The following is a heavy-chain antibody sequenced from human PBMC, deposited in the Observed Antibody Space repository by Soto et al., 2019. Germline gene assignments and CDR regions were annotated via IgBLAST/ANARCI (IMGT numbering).Heavy chain of an antibody. Sequence: GGSLRLSCAASGFTFSSYAMHWVRQAPGKGLEWVAVISYDGSNKYYADSVKGRFTISRDNSKNTLYLQMNSLRAEDTAVYYCARDQKDCSSTSCYIYYYYRMDVWGQGTTVTVSS. J-gene: IGHJ6*02. D-gene: IGHD2-2*01. CDR1: GFTFSSYA. CDR3: ARDQKDCSSTSCYIYYYYRMDV. V-gene: IGHV3-30-3*01. CDR2: ISYDGSNK.